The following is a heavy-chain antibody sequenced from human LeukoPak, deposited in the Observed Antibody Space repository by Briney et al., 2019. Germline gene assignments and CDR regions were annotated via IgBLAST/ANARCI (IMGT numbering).Heavy chain of an antibody. CDR2: INHSGST. D-gene: IGHD4-17*01. V-gene: IGHV4-34*01. Sequence: KTSETLSLTCAVYGGSFSGYYWSWIRQPPGKGLEWIGEINHSGSTNYNPSLKSQVTISVDTSKNQFSLKLSSVTAADTAVYYCARVRYGDFDPWGQGTLVTVSS. CDR1: GGSFSGYY. CDR3: ARVRYGDFDP. J-gene: IGHJ5*02.